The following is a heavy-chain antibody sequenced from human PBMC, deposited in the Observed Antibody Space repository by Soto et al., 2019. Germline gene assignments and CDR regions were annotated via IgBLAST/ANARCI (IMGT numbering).Heavy chain of an antibody. V-gene: IGHV5-51*01. CDR1: GYSFTSYW. J-gene: IGHJ3*02. CDR3: ARQTPQEIVAGTGGGHAFDI. D-gene: IGHD6-19*01. Sequence: GESLKISCKGSGYSFTSYWIGWVRQMPGKGLEGVGIIYPGDSDTRYSPSFQGQVTISADKSISTAYLQWSSLKASDTAMYYCARQTPQEIVAGTGGGHAFDIWGQGTMVTVSS. CDR2: IYPGDSDT.